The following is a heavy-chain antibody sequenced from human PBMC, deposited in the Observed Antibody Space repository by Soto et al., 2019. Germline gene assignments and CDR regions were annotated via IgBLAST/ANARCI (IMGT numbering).Heavy chain of an antibody. CDR1: GYTFTSYG. CDR3: ARGGYYDSSGSRNYYYYGMNV. D-gene: IGHD3-22*01. V-gene: IGHV1-18*01. J-gene: IGHJ6*02. CDR2: INAYDGYT. Sequence: QAQLVQSGAEVKKPGASVKVSCKASGYTFTSYGINWVRQAPGQGLEWLGWINAYDGYTKYAQILQGRVYMTTDTSTKTAYMELRSLRSDDTAMYYCARGGYYDSSGSRNYYYYGMNVWGQGTTVTVSS.